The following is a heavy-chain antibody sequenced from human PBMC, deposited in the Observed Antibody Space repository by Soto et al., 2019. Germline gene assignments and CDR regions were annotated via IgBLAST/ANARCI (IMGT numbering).Heavy chain of an antibody. V-gene: IGHV1-18*01. Sequence: QVQLVQSGAAVKKPGASVKVSCKASGYTFTSYGISWVRQAPGQGLEWMGWISAYNGNTNYAQKLQGRVTMTTDTHTSSAYMELRSLGPDDTAVYYCARLPAVTTYHYFDYMDVWGKGTTVTVPS. CDR1: GYTFTSYG. D-gene: IGHD6-19*01. CDR2: ISAYNGNT. CDR3: ARLPAVTTYHYFDYMDV. J-gene: IGHJ6*03.